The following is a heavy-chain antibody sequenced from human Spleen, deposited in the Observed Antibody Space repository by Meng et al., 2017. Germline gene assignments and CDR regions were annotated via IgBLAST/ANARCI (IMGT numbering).Heavy chain of an antibody. CDR3: ARQTTGSYYDS. V-gene: IGHV3-30*03. CDR1: GFIFSFFG. D-gene: IGHD1-26*01. CDR2: VSHDGNFK. Sequence: VQLMESGGGVVPPEMSLRLSCAASGFIFSFFGMHWVRQPPGKGLEWVAAVSHDGNFKYYAESVKGRFTISRDNSRNTLFLQMYSLRGDDTAIYYCARQTTGSYYDSWGQGTLVTVSS. J-gene: IGHJ5*01.